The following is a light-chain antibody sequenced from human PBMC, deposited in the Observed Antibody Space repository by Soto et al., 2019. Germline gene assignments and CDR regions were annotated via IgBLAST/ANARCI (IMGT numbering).Light chain of an antibody. CDR2: KTS. CDR1: QTINNW. Sequence: DIQMTQSPSTLSASVGDRVTITCRASQTINNWLAWYQQKPGKAPNLLIYKTSSLIIRVPSRFSGSGSGTDFTLTISSLQPDDFATYYCQQYDSFSAFTFGQGTKLE. CDR3: QQYDSFSAFT. V-gene: IGKV1-5*03. J-gene: IGKJ2*01.